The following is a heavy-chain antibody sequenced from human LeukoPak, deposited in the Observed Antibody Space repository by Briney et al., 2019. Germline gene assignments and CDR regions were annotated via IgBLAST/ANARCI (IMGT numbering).Heavy chain of an antibody. J-gene: IGHJ6*02. V-gene: IGHV3-30*18. Sequence: PGGSLRLSCAASGFTFSNYGMHWVRQTPGKGLEWVAVMSYDGSNKYYADSVKGRFTISRDNSKNTLYLQMHSLRAEDTAVYYCAKSRQWLGLYYYYGMDVWGQGTTVTVSS. CDR1: GFTFSNYG. CDR2: MSYDGSNK. D-gene: IGHD6-19*01. CDR3: AKSRQWLGLYYYYGMDV.